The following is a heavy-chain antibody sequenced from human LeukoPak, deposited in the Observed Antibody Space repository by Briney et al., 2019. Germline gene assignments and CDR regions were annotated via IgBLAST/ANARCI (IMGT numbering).Heavy chain of an antibody. CDR3: ARGYRYVVY. Sequence: SETLSLTCAVSGGSNSGSYWSWIRQPPGKGLEWIGYIYYIGSTNYNPSLKSRVTMSVDTSKNQFSLKLNSVTAADTAVYYCARGYRYVVYWGQGTLVTVSS. J-gene: IGHJ4*02. D-gene: IGHD6-13*01. CDR2: IYYIGST. V-gene: IGHV4-59*01. CDR1: GGSNSGSY.